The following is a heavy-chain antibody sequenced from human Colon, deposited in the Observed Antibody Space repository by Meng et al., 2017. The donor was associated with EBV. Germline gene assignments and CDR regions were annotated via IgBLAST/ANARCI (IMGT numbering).Heavy chain of an antibody. J-gene: IGHJ2*01. D-gene: IGHD7-27*01. V-gene: IGHV4-39*01. Sequence: QLQTQESRPVRVKPSETLSPICTGSGGSISSSSYYWGWIRPPPGKGLEWIGSIYYSGSTYYNPSLKSRVTISVDTSKNQFSLKLSSVTAADTAVYYCASPLGILGIVDLWGRGTLVTVSS. CDR3: ASPLGILGIVDL. CDR1: GGSISSSSYY. CDR2: IYYSGST.